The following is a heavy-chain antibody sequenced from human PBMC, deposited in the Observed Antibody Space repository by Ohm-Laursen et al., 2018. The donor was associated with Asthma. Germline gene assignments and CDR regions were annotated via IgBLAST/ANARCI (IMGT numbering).Heavy chain of an antibody. D-gene: IGHD3-10*01. V-gene: IGHV3-23*01. J-gene: IGHJ5*02. CDR2: ISYNSILT. CDR1: GFTFSTFA. CDR3: AKVLSVYGSGSYP. Sequence: SLRLSCSASGFTFSTFAMHWVRQAPGKGLEWVSSISYNSILTYYADSVKGRFTISRDNSKNTLYLQMSSLRAEDSAVYYCAKVLSVYGSGSYPWGQGILVNVSS.